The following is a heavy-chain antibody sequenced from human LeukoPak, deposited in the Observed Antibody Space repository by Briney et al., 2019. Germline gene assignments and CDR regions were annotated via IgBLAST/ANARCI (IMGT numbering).Heavy chain of an antibody. J-gene: IGHJ5*02. CDR2: ISSSSSTI. D-gene: IGHD1-26*01. CDR3: ASRIVGAGT. Sequence: GGSLRLSCAASGFTFSSYSMNWVRQAPGKGLEWVSYISSSSSTIYYADSVKGRFTISRDNAKNSLYLQMNSLRAEDTAVYYCASRIVGAGTWGQGTLVTVSS. CDR1: GFTFSSYS. V-gene: IGHV3-48*04.